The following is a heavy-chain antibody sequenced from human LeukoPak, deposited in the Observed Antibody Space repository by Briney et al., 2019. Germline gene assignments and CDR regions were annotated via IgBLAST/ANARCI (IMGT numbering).Heavy chain of an antibody. CDR3: ARDKSAGATPPDY. J-gene: IGHJ4*02. D-gene: IGHD1-26*01. V-gene: IGHV3-48*04. CDR2: ISSSSSTI. Sequence: GGSLRLSCAASGFTFSSYSMNWVRQAPGKGLEWVSYISSSSSTIYYADSVKGRFTISRDNAKNSLFLQMNSLRAEDTAVYYCARDKSAGATPPDYWGQGTLVTVSS. CDR1: GFTFSSYS.